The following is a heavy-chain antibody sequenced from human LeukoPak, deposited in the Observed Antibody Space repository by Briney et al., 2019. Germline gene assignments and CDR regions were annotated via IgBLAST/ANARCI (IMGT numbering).Heavy chain of an antibody. J-gene: IGHJ4*02. Sequence: PSETLSLTCAVFGGSLSDDYWNCIRQSPGKGLEWIGEINHSGSTNYNPSLKSRVTISVDTSKNQFSLKLGSVTAADTAVYYCARVDGYNTEFDYWGQGTLVTVSS. V-gene: IGHV4-34*01. CDR1: GGSLSDDY. CDR2: INHSGST. D-gene: IGHD5-24*01. CDR3: ARVDGYNTEFDY.